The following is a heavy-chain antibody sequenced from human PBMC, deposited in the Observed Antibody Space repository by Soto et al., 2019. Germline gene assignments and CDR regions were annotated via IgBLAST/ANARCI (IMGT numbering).Heavy chain of an antibody. Sequence: QLQLQESGPGLVKPSETLSLTCTVSGGSISSSSYYWGWIRQPPGKGLEWIGSIYYSGSTYYNPSLKSRVTISVDTSKNQFSLKLSSVTAADTAVYYCARRLRPDILTGYSSYYYYGMDVWGQGTTVTVSS. CDR1: GGSISSSSYY. V-gene: IGHV4-39*01. D-gene: IGHD3-9*01. CDR2: IYYSGST. CDR3: ARRLRPDILTGYSSYYYYGMDV. J-gene: IGHJ6*02.